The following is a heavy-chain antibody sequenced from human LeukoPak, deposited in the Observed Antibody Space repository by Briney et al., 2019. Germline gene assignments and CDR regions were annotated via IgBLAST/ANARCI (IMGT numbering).Heavy chain of an antibody. CDR2: IYYTGST. Sequence: PSQTLSLTCTVSGGSISSGGYYWSWIRQPPGKGLEWIGYIYYTGSTNYNPSLKSRVTLSVDTSKNQFSLKLSSVTAADTAVYYCARDRSGSYFGDDDAFDIWGQGTMVTVSS. D-gene: IGHD1-26*01. J-gene: IGHJ3*02. CDR3: ARDRSGSYFGDDDAFDI. V-gene: IGHV4-61*08. CDR1: GGSISSGGYY.